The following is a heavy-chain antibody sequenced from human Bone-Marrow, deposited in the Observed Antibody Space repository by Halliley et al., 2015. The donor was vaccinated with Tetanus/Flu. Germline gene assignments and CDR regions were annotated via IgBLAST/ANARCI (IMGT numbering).Heavy chain of an antibody. CDR2: ISSNNGNT. Sequence: VQLVQSGAEVKKPGASVTVSCRASGYTFTSHGVSWVRQAPGQGLEWMGWISSNNGNTNYAQKFQGRVTMTTDTSTNTAYMQLRSLRYDDTAVYYCAREKGFGDYLDYFDYWGQGSLVTVSS. CDR3: AREKGFGDYLDYFDY. D-gene: IGHD4-17*01. CDR1: GYTFTSHG. J-gene: IGHJ4*02. V-gene: IGHV1-18*01.